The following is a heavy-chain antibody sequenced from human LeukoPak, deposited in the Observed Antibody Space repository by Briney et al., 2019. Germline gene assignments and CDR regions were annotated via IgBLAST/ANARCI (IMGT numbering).Heavy chain of an antibody. V-gene: IGHV1-2*02. CDR1: GYTFTSYY. D-gene: IGHD4-17*01. CDR3: ARSGDDYGANY. CDR2: INPNSGGT. Sequence: EASVTVSCTASGYTFTSYYMHWVRQAPGQGLEWMGWINPNSGGTNYAQKFQGRVTMTRDTSISTAYMELSRLRSDDTAVYYCARSGDDYGANYWGQGTLVTVSS. J-gene: IGHJ4*02.